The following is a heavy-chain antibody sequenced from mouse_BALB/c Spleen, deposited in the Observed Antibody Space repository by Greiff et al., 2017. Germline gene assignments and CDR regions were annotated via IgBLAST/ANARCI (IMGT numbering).Heavy chain of an antibody. CDR2: SRNKANDYTT. V-gene: IGHV7-1*02. CDR3: ARDAKYGPFYYAMDY. D-gene: IGHD2-10*02. CDR1: GFTFSDFY. J-gene: IGHJ4*01. Sequence: EVKVVESGGGLVQPGGSLRLSCATSGFTFSDFYMEWVRQPPGKRLEWIAASRNKANDYTTEYSASVKGRFIVSRDTSQSILYLQMNALRAEDTAIYYCARDAKYGPFYYAMDYWGQGTSVTVSS.